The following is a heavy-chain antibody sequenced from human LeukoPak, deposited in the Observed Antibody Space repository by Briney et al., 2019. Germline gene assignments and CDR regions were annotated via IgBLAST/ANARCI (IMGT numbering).Heavy chain of an antibody. J-gene: IGHJ1*01. CDR2: ISNNGGYT. Sequence: QAGGSLRLSCAASGFTFSSSAMSWVRQAPGKGLEWVSAISNNGGYTYYADSVQGRFTISRDNSKSTLCLQMNSLRAEDTAVYYCAKSTTVTTYFHHWGQGTLVTVSS. CDR1: GFTFSSSA. V-gene: IGHV3-23*01. D-gene: IGHD4-17*01. CDR3: AKSTTVTTYFHH.